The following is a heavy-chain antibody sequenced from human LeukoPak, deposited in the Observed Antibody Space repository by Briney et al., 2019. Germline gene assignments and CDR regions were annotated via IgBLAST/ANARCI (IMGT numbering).Heavy chain of an antibody. D-gene: IGHD2-15*01. J-gene: IGHJ6*03. CDR1: GITFSSYG. V-gene: IGHV3-23*01. CDR3: AKNGDRGAYCTGGTCYPYFYYYMDV. Sequence: GGSLRLSCAASGITFSSYGMSWVRQAPGKGLEWVSSISSTGGTTDYADSVKGRFTISRDNSKNTLYLQMNSLRAEDTAIYYCAKNGDRGAYCTGGTCYPYFYYYMDVWGKGTTVTI. CDR2: ISSTGGTT.